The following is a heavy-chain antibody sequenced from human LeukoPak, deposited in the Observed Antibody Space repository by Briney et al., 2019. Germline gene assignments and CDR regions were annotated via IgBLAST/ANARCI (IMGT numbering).Heavy chain of an antibody. Sequence: GGSLRLSCAASGFTFSTYSMTWVRQAPGKGLEWVANIKLDGSEKYYVDSVKGRFTISRDNAKNSLYLQMNSLRAEDTAVYYCARGHSISPNWFDPWGQGTLVTVSS. V-gene: IGHV3-7*01. CDR2: IKLDGSEK. D-gene: IGHD6-13*01. CDR1: GFTFSTYS. J-gene: IGHJ5*02. CDR3: ARGHSISPNWFDP.